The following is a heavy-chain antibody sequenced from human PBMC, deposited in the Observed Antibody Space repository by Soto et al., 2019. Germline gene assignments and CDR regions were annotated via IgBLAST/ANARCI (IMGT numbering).Heavy chain of an antibody. J-gene: IGHJ3*02. CDR2: IYHSGST. V-gene: IGHV4-4*02. CDR1: GGSISSSNW. Sequence: QVQLQESGPGLVKPSGTLSLTCAVSGGSISSSNWWSWVRQPPGKGLEWIGEIYHSGSTNYNPSPKRRVPISVDKSKNQFSLKLSSVTAADTAVYYCARDVVVVPGDDAFDIWGQGTMVTVSS. D-gene: IGHD2-15*01. CDR3: ARDVVVVPGDDAFDI.